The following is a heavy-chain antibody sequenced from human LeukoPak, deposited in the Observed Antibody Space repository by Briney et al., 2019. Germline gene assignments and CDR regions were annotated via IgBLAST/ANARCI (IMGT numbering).Heavy chain of an antibody. Sequence: PGGSLRLSCAASGFTFSTYWMSWVRQAPGKGLEWVAKINQDESEKYYVDSVKGRFTISRDNAKNSLYLQMNSLRAEDTAVYYCARPPGTTVTTVFVYWGQGTLVTVSS. V-gene: IGHV3-7*05. D-gene: IGHD4-17*01. CDR2: INQDESEK. CDR3: ARPPGTTVTTVFVY. CDR1: GFTFSTYW. J-gene: IGHJ4*02.